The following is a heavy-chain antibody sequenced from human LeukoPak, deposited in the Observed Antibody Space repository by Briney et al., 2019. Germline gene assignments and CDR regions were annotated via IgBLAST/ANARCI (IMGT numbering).Heavy chain of an antibody. CDR3: ARDRSISAAGDTY. J-gene: IGHJ4*02. D-gene: IGHD6-13*01. CDR1: GFTFSDYW. CDR2: VNRDGSST. Sequence: GGSLRVSCAASGFTFSDYWMHWVRQAPGKGLGWVSRVNRDGSSTSCADSVKGRFTISRDNAKNTLSLQMNSLRAEDTAIYYCARDRSISAAGDTYWGQGTLVTVSS. V-gene: IGHV3-74*01.